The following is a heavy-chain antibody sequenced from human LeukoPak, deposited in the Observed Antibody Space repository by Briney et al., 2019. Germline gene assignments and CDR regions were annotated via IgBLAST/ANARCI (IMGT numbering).Heavy chain of an antibody. CDR3: ARDRECYYNSSGYYNPLDY. Sequence: GASVKLSCKASGCTVLNYAISWERQAPGQGLEWMGRIIPILGIANYAQKFQGRVTITADKSTTTAYMELSSLRSEDTAVYYCARDRECYYNSSGYYNPLDYWGQGTLVTVSS. CDR1: GCTVLNYA. D-gene: IGHD3-22*01. CDR2: IIPILGIA. V-gene: IGHV1-69*04. J-gene: IGHJ4*02.